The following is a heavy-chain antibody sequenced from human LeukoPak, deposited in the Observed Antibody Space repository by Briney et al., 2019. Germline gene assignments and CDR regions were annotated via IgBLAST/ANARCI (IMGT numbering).Heavy chain of an antibody. Sequence: ASVEVSCKTSGYTFTSYYIHWVRQAPGQGLEWMAIINPSGGSTRYARKFQGRVTMTRDTSTSTVYMELSSLRSEDTAVYYCARDPRASYESSDYYYPGDYWGQGTLVTVSS. J-gene: IGHJ4*02. CDR3: ARDPRASYESSDYYYPGDY. CDR1: GYTFTSYY. V-gene: IGHV1-46*01. CDR2: INPSGGST. D-gene: IGHD3-22*01.